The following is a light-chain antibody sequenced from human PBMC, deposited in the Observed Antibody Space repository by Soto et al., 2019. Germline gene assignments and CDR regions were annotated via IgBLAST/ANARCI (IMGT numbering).Light chain of an antibody. V-gene: IGKV3-20*01. Sequence: EIELTQSRGTLSLSQGKRATLSCRASQSVSNSFLAGYQQKPRQAPRLLIYGASSRATGITDRFSGSGSGTDFTLTIRRLVPEDFAVYYCQQYGSSQLTFGGGTNVDIK. CDR3: QQYGSSQLT. CDR2: GAS. CDR1: QSVSNSF. J-gene: IGKJ4*01.